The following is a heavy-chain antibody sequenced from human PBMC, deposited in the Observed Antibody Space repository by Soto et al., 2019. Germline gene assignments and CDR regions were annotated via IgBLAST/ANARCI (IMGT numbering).Heavy chain of an antibody. CDR3: ARGIKYYYAMHV. J-gene: IGHJ6*02. V-gene: IGHV3-74*01. CDR2: LNSDGSSK. CDR1: GFTFNSYW. Sequence: EVQLVESGGGLVQPGGSLRLSCAASGFTFNSYWMHWVRQAPGKVLVWVSRLNSDGSSKYYGDSMKGRFTISRDNADNTVYLQMNSLRDEETAVYFCARGIKYYYAMHVWGQATTVTVSS. D-gene: IGHD3-16*01.